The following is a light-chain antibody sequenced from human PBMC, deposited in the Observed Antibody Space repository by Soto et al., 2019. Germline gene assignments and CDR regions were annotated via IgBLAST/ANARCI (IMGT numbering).Light chain of an antibody. CDR3: QHRFNWPLT. CDR2: DAA. J-gene: IGKJ4*01. Sequence: EIVLTQSPATLSLSPGEKATLSCRASQSINTYLGWYQQKPGQAPRLLIYDAANRATGVPARFSGSGSGTDFTLTITNLEPEDFAVYYCQHRFNWPLTFGEGTKVEI. V-gene: IGKV3-11*01. CDR1: QSINTY.